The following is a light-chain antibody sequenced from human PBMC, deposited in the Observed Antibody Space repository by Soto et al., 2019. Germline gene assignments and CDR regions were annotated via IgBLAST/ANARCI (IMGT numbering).Light chain of an antibody. J-gene: IGKJ4*01. Sequence: DITITKSPSALSAPVGDRVTIPCRASQTISRYANWYQQKPGKAPKLLISGAFDLQTGVPSRFSGSGSGTDFTLTINGLQPDDFAPYYCQQHTSYAALTFGGGTKVDIK. V-gene: IGKV1-39*01. CDR3: QQHTSYAALT. CDR2: GAF. CDR1: QTISRY.